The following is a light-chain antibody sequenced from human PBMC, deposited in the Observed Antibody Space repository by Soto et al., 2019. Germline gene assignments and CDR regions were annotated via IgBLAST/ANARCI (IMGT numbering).Light chain of an antibody. V-gene: IGKV3-20*01. CDR2: GAS. CDR3: QQYGGAPWT. CDR1: QSVSSNY. Sequence: EIVLTQSPGTLSLSPGERATLSCRASQSVSSNYLAWFQHRPGQPPRLLISGASSRATGIPDRFSGSGSGTDFTLTISRLEPEDFAVYHCQQYGGAPWTFGQGTKVEIK. J-gene: IGKJ1*01.